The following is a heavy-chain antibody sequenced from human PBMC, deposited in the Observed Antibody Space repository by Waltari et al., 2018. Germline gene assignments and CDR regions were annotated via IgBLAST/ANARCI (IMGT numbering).Heavy chain of an antibody. D-gene: IGHD2-2*01. CDR2: IYTDGTA. J-gene: IGHJ4*02. CDR1: GFSVSRNY. V-gene: IGHV3-53*01. CDR3: TREDQGQPGGY. Sequence: VQLVESGGGLMQPGGSLRLSCAASGFSVSRNYMSWVRQAPGKGGVWFSLIYTDGTAYYAESGKGRFTISRYNSKNTLNLQMNSLRAEDTAVYYCTREDQGQPGGYWGQGTLVTVSS.